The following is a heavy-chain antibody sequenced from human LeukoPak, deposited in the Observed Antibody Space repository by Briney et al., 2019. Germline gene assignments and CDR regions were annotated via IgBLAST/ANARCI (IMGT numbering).Heavy chain of an antibody. Sequence: GTSVKVSCKASGFTFTSSAMQWVRQARGQRLEWIGWIVVGSGNTNYAQKFQERVTITRDMSTSTAYMELSSLRSEDTAVYYCAADPGYYDSSGYYYPDYWGQGTLVTVSS. J-gene: IGHJ4*02. D-gene: IGHD3-22*01. CDR1: GFTFTSSA. CDR2: IVVGSGNT. CDR3: AADPGYYDSSGYYYPDY. V-gene: IGHV1-58*02.